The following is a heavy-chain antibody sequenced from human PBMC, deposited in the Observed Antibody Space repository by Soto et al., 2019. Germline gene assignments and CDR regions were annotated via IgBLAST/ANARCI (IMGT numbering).Heavy chain of an antibody. Sequence: GGSLRLSCAASGFTFRDYAMIWVRQAPGKGLEWVSIIGGSGSFIRYAESVRGRFTISRDNSGATLWLQMNSLRAEDTAVYYCAKRKVPADLGGALHCWGQGTLVTVSS. D-gene: IGHD2-21*02. CDR1: GFTFRDYA. J-gene: IGHJ4*02. CDR3: AKRKVPADLGGALHC. CDR2: IGGSGSFI. V-gene: IGHV3-23*01.